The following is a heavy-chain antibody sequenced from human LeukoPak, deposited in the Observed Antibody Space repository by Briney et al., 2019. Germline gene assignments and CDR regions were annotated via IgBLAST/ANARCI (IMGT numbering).Heavy chain of an antibody. CDR1: GYSFTSYW. CDR2: IYPGDSDT. J-gene: IGHJ5*02. Sequence: GESLKISCKGSGYSFTSYWIGWVRQMPGKGLEWMGIIYPGDSDTRYSPSFQGQVTISADKSISTAYLQWSSLKASDTAMYYCARLDGSNWGSLSLDPWGQGTPVTVSS. V-gene: IGHV5-51*01. D-gene: IGHD7-27*01. CDR3: ARLDGSNWGSLSLDP.